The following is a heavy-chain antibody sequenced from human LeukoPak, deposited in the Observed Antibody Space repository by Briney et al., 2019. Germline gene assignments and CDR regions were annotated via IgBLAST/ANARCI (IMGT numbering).Heavy chain of an antibody. Sequence: GGSVRLSCAASGFTFSSYAMSWVRQAPGKGLEWVSAISGSGGSTYYADSVKGRFTISRDNSKNTLYLQMNSLRAEDTAVYYCANHIMITFGGVLYFDYWGQGTLVTVSS. D-gene: IGHD3-16*01. CDR1: GFTFSSYA. V-gene: IGHV3-23*01. CDR3: ANHIMITFGGVLYFDY. J-gene: IGHJ4*02. CDR2: ISGSGGST.